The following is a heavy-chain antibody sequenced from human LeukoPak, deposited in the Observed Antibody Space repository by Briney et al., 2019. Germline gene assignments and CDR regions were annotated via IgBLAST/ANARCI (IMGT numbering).Heavy chain of an antibody. CDR3: AKDLYCSNASCYGMDV. CDR2: ISGSGGST. D-gene: IGHD2-2*01. V-gene: IGHV3-23*01. Sequence: GGSLRLSCAASGFTFSSYAMSWVRQAPGKGLEWVSAISGSGGSTYYADSVKGRFTISRDNSKNTLYLQMNSLRAEDTAVYYCAKDLYCSNASCYGMDVWGQGTTVTVSS. CDR1: GFTFSSYA. J-gene: IGHJ6*02.